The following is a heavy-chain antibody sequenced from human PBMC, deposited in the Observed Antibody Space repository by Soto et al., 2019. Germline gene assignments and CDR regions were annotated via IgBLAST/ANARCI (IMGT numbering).Heavy chain of an antibody. Sequence: SETLSLTCTVSGGSISSGGYYWSWIRQHPGKGLEWIGYIHESGSMYYKASLKSRVTISIDTSKNQFSLKLTSVTAADTAVYYCARGTDTWFFDLWGRGTLVTVSS. CDR2: IHESGSM. V-gene: IGHV4-31*03. D-gene: IGHD3-9*01. CDR1: GGSISSGGYY. J-gene: IGHJ2*01. CDR3: ARGTDTWFFDL.